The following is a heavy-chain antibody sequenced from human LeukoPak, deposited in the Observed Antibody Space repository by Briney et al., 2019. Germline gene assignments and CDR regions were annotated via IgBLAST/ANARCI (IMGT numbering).Heavy chain of an antibody. J-gene: IGHJ3*02. V-gene: IGHV4-34*01. Sequence: SETLSLTCAVYGGSFSGYYWSWIRQPPGKGVEWIGEINHSGSTNYNPSLKSRVTISVDTSKNQFSLKLSSVTAADTAVYYCAREVVVVAATYDAFDIWGQGTMVTVSS. CDR2: INHSGST. D-gene: IGHD2-15*01. CDR1: GGSFSGYY. CDR3: AREVVVVAATYDAFDI.